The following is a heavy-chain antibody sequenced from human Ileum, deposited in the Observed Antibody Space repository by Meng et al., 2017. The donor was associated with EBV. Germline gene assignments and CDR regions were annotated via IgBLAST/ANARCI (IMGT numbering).Heavy chain of an antibody. V-gene: IGHV1-18*01. CDR3: TIMSHCGDGICYTYDY. D-gene: IGHD2-15*01. Sequence: QVQLVQSGPELSELGASVKVSCKTSGYTFTDYGIDWVRQAPGQGLEWVGWISAYYGSTKYAQNLQGRVTLTTDTSTRTAYMEMKSLKSDDTATYYCTIMSHCGDGICYTYDYWGQGTLVTVSS. CDR2: ISAYYGST. CDR1: GYTFTDYG. J-gene: IGHJ4*02.